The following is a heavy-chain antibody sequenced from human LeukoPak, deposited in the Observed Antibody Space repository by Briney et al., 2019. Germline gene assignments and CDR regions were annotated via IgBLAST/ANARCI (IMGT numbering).Heavy chain of an antibody. CDR1: GGSFSGYY. Sequence: PSETLSLTCAVYGGSFSGYYWSWIRQPPGKGLEWIGTIYYSGSTYYNPSLRSRVTISVDTSKNQFSLRLSSVTAADTAVFYCARHGTVNWFDRWGQGILVTVSS. J-gene: IGHJ5*02. V-gene: IGHV4-34*01. CDR2: IYYSGST. D-gene: IGHD1-1*01. CDR3: ARHGTVNWFDR.